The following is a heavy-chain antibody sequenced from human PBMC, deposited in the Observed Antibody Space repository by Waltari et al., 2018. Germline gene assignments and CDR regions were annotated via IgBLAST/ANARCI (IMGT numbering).Heavy chain of an antibody. CDR2: IYYSGST. D-gene: IGHD3-10*01. Sequence: QVQLQESGPGLVKPSETLSLTCPVSGGSLSRYYWSWIRQPPGKGLEWIGYIYYSGSTNYNPSLKSRVTISVDTSKNQFSLKLSSVTAADTAVYYCASYRLWFGELSHYWGQGTLVTVSS. V-gene: IGHV4-59*01. J-gene: IGHJ4*02. CDR3: ASYRLWFGELSHY. CDR1: GGSLSRYY.